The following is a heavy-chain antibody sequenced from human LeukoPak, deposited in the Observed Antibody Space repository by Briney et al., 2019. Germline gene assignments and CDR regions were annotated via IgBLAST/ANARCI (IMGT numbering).Heavy chain of an antibody. CDR3: AKDVTDDYDSSDDAFDI. CDR1: GFTFDDYA. D-gene: IGHD3-22*01. CDR2: ISWNSGSI. J-gene: IGHJ3*02. V-gene: IGHV3-9*01. Sequence: PSRSLRLSCAASGFTFDDYAMHWVRQAPGKGLEWVSGISWNSGSIGYADSVKGRFTISRDNAKNSLYLQMNSLRAEDTALYYCAKDVTDDYDSSDDAFDIWGQGTMVTVSS.